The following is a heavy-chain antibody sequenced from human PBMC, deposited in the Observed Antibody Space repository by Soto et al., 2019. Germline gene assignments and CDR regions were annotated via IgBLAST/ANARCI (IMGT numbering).Heavy chain of an antibody. CDR1: GGSISSSSYY. CDR3: ARRIYYYGSGSLVWPFDY. J-gene: IGHJ4*02. D-gene: IGHD3-10*01. Sequence: PSETLSLTCTVSGGSISSSSYYWGWIRQPPGKGLEWIGSIYYSGSTYYNPSLKSRVTISVDTSKNQFSLKLSSVTAADTAVYYCARRIYYYGSGSLVWPFDYWGQGTLVTVSS. CDR2: IYYSGST. V-gene: IGHV4-39*01.